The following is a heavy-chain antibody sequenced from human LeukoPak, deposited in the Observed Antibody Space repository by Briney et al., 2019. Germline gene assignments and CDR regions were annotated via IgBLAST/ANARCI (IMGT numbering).Heavy chain of an antibody. Sequence: SGGSLRLSCAASGFTFSSYWMSWVRQAPGKGLEWVANIKQDGIEKYYVDSVKGRFTSSRDNAKNSLYLQMNSLRAEDTAVYYCARDRWGYSYGGDWGQGTLVTVSS. CDR2: IKQDGIEK. V-gene: IGHV3-7*01. D-gene: IGHD5-18*01. CDR1: GFTFSSYW. J-gene: IGHJ4*02. CDR3: ARDRWGYSYGGD.